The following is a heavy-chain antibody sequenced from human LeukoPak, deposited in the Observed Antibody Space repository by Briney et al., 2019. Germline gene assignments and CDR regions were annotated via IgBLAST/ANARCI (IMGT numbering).Heavy chain of an antibody. Sequence: PSQTLSLTCAVSGGSISSGGYSWSWIRQPPGKGLEWIGYIYYSGSTYYNPSLKSRVTISVDTSKNQFSLKLSSVTAADTAVYYCARAPTGSHYDSSLRFDYWGQGTLVTVSS. CDR1: GGSISSGGYS. D-gene: IGHD3-22*01. CDR2: IYYSGST. CDR3: ARAPTGSHYDSSLRFDY. J-gene: IGHJ4*02. V-gene: IGHV4-30-4*07.